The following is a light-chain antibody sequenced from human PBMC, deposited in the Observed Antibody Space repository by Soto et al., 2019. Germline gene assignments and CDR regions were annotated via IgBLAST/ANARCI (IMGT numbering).Light chain of an antibody. J-gene: IGKJ1*01. CDR1: QSISSY. V-gene: IGKV1-39*01. CDR3: QQSFIAPWT. CDR2: ASS. Sequence: DIQMTQSPSSLSASVGARVRITCRASQSISSYLNWYQQKPGKVPKLLIYASSSLQSGVPSRFSGSGSGTDFTLTISSLQPEDFATYYCQQSFIAPWTFGQGTKVDIK.